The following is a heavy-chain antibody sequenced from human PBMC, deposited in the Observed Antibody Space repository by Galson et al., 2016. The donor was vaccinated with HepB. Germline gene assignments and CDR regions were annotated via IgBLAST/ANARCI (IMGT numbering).Heavy chain of an antibody. V-gene: IGHV3-74*01. J-gene: IGHJ3*02. CDR3: ARVFPARCSGRSCFSEGAFDI. CDR2: ISEDGRGT. Sequence: SLRLSCAASGFTFSTHWMHWVRQAPGKGLVCVSRISEDGRGTNYADSVKGRFAISRDNAKNTLYLQMNSLSAEDTAIYYCARVFPARCSGRSCFSEGAFDIWGQGTMVIVSS. D-gene: IGHD2-15*01. CDR1: GFTFSTHW.